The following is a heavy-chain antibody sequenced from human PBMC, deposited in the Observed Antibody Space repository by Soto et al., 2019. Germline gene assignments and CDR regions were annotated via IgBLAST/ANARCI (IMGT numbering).Heavy chain of an antibody. CDR1: GFTFSSYS. J-gene: IGHJ6*02. V-gene: IGHV3-21*01. CDR2: ISSSSSYI. Sequence: PGGSLRLSCAASGFTFSSYSMNWVRQAPGKGLEWVSSISSSSSYIYYADSVKGRFTISRGNAKNSLYLQMNSLRAEGTAVYYCARGSLGDSPPTPPYYGLDVWGLGTTVTVSS. CDR3: ARGSLGDSPPTPPYYGLDV. D-gene: IGHD3-10*01.